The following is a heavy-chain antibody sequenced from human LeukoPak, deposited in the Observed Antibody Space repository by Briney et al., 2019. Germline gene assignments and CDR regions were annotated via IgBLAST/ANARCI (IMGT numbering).Heavy chain of an antibody. CDR3: ARSTVSVAGLLDY. Sequence: PSETLSLTCTVSGGSISSYYWSWIRQPPGKGLEWIGYIYYSGSTNYNPSLKSRVTISVDTSKNQFSLKLSSVTAADTAVYYCARSTVSVAGLLDYWGQGTLVTVSS. V-gene: IGHV4-59*01. CDR2: IYYSGST. J-gene: IGHJ4*02. CDR1: GGSISSYY. D-gene: IGHD6-19*01.